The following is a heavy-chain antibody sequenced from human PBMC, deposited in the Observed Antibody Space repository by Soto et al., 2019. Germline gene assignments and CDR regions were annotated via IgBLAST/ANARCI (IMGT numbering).Heavy chain of an antibody. D-gene: IGHD6-13*01. V-gene: IGHV3-23*01. Sequence: GGSLRLSCAASGFTFGSYAMNWDRQAPGKGLEWVSVISGSGGSTYYADSVKGRFTISRVNSKNTLYLQMNSLRAEDTAVYYCARRSSSWYFDYWGQGTLVTSPQ. CDR1: GFTFGSYA. J-gene: IGHJ4*02. CDR3: ARRSSSWYFDY. CDR2: ISGSGGST.